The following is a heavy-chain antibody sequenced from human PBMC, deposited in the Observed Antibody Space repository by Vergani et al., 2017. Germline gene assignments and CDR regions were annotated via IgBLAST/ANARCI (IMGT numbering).Heavy chain of an antibody. D-gene: IGHD4-11*01. CDR3: TRRGGVDYSNYFY. CDR2: ISSSGSTI. V-gene: IGHV3-48*03. Sequence: EVQLVESGGGLVQPGGSLRLSCAASGFTFSSYVMNWVRQAPGKGLEWVSYISSSGSTIYYADSVKGRFTISRDNAKNSLYLQMNSLRAEDTAVYYCTRRGGVDYSNYFYWGQGTLVTVSS. CDR1: GFTFSSYV. J-gene: IGHJ4*02.